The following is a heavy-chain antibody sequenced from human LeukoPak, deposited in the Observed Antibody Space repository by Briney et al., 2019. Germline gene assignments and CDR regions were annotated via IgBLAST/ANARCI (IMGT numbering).Heavy chain of an antibody. Sequence: WGSMRLSCVASGFDVNDNFMLWIRQAPGQGLEWISIIYASGGAFHSESVKGRFSAFRDTSKNTIFLQMNNLRAADTAMYYCVRRHDYWGQGTLVTVSS. CDR3: VRRHDY. CDR2: IYASGGA. V-gene: IGHV3-53*01. J-gene: IGHJ4*02. CDR1: GFDVNDNF.